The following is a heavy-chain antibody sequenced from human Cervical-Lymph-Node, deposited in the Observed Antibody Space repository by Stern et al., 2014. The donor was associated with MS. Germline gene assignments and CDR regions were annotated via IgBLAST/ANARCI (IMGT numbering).Heavy chain of an antibody. CDR2: INSDGSST. CDR1: GFTFSRYW. CDR3: ARDMYYDSSGYQTYYFDY. V-gene: IGHV3-74*01. D-gene: IGHD3-22*01. J-gene: IGHJ4*02. Sequence: EVQLLESGGGLVQPGGSLRLSCAASGFTFSRYWMHWVRQAPGKGLVWVSRINSDGSSTSYADSVKGRFTISRDNAKNKLYLQMNSLRAEDTAVYYCARDMYYDSSGYQTYYFDYWGQGTLVTVSS.